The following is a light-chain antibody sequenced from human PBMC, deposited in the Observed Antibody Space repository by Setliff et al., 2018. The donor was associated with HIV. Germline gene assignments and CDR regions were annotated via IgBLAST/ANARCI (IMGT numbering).Light chain of an antibody. CDR3: ATWDDTLSSYV. J-gene: IGLJ1*01. CDR1: SSNFGTNY. CDR2: RNN. Sequence: QSVLTQPPSASGTPGQRVTISCSGSSSNFGTNYAYWYQHPPGTAPKLLMSRNNQRPSGVPDRFAGSKSGTSASLAISGLRSEDEADYYCATWDDTLSSYVFGTGTKVTVL. V-gene: IGLV1-47*01.